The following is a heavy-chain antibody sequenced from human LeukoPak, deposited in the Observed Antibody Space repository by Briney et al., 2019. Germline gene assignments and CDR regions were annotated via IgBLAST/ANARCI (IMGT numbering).Heavy chain of an antibody. Sequence: ASVKVSCKASGYTFTSYAMHWVRQAPGQRLEWMGWINAGNGNTKYSQEFQGRVTITRDTSASTAYMELSSLRSEDMAVYYCAREDLGYYYYYYMDVWGKGTTVTVS. CDR3: AREDLGYYYYYYMDV. J-gene: IGHJ6*03. CDR2: INAGNGNT. CDR1: GYTFTSYA. V-gene: IGHV1-3*03.